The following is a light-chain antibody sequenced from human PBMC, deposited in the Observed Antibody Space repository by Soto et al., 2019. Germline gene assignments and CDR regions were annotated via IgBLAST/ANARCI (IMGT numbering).Light chain of an antibody. Sequence: EIVLTQSPGTLSLSPGERATLSCRASQSVESTYFAWYQQKPGQAPRLLIYGASSRATGIPDRFSGSGSGTDFTLTISRLEPEDFAVYFCQQYGSSPQTFGQGTKLEI. CDR1: QSVESTY. J-gene: IGKJ2*01. CDR2: GAS. V-gene: IGKV3-20*01. CDR3: QQYGSSPQT.